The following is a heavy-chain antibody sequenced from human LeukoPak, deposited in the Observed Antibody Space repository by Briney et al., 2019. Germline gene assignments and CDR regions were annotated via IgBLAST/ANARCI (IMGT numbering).Heavy chain of an antibody. CDR1: GYTFTKYG. J-gene: IGHJ3*02. V-gene: IGHV1-18*01. Sequence: ASVKVSCKASGYTFTKYGVSWVRQAPGQGLEWMGWISVYNGDIKYAQRGKGRVTMTTDTSTSTVYMELRSLRSDDTAVYYCARESGSDAFDIWGQGTMVTVSS. CDR3: ARESGSDAFDI. CDR2: ISVYNGDI.